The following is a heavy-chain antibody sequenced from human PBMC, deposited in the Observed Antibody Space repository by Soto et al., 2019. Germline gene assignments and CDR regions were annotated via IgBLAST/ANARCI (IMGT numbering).Heavy chain of an antibody. CDR3: AAGYYDSSGHGADAFDI. Sequence: SVKVSCKASGGTFSSYAISWVRQAPGQGLEWMGGIIPIFGTANYAQKFQGRVTITADKSTSTAYMELSSLRSEDTAVYYCAAGYYDSSGHGADAFDIWGHGTMVTVSS. CDR2: IIPIFGTA. V-gene: IGHV1-69*06. CDR1: GGTFSSYA. D-gene: IGHD3-22*01. J-gene: IGHJ3*02.